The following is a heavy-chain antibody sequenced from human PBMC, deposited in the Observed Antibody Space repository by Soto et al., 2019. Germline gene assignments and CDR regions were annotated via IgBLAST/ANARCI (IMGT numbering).Heavy chain of an antibody. D-gene: IGHD6-13*01. CDR2: IIPIFGTA. CDR1: GGTFSSYA. V-gene: IGHV1-69*06. J-gene: IGHJ6*02. Sequence: VKVSCKASGGTFSSYAISWLRQGPGQVIEWMGGIIPIFGTANYAQKFQGRVTITADKSTSTAYMELSSLRSEYTPVYYCAAPYSSSWYYYCMGGRRQGTT. CDR3: AAPYSSSWYYYCMGG.